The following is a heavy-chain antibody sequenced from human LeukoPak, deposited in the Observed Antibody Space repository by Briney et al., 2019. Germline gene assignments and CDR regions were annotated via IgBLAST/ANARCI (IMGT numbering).Heavy chain of an antibody. CDR1: GYTFTSYS. Sequence: ASVKVSCKASGYTFTSYSISWVRQAPGQGLEWMGWINPNSGGTKYAQKFQGRVTMTRDTSINTAYMELSRLRSDDTAVYYCAREEGEWFGELFLPFKYWGQGTLVTVSS. D-gene: IGHD3-10*01. J-gene: IGHJ4*02. CDR2: INPNSGGT. V-gene: IGHV1-2*02. CDR3: AREEGEWFGELFLPFKY.